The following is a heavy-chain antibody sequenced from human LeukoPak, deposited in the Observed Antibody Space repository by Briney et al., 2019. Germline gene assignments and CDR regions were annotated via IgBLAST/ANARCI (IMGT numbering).Heavy chain of an antibody. V-gene: IGHV3-53*01. CDR2: IYSGGST. Sequence: PGGSLRPSCEASGFTVSVIYMSWVRPAPGKGLEWVSVIYSGGSTDYADSVKGRFTISRDNSENTLFLQMNSLRVEDTAVYYCARSLYSGYDYWGQGSLVTVSA. CDR3: ARSLYSGYDY. D-gene: IGHD5-12*01. CDR1: GFTVSVIY. J-gene: IGHJ4*02.